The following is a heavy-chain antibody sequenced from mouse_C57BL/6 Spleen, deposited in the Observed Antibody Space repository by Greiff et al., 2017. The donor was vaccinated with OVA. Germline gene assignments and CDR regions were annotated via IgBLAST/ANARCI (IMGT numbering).Heavy chain of an antibody. CDR2: ISNLAYSI. J-gene: IGHJ1*03. Sequence: EVKLEESGGGLVQPGGSLKLSCAASGFTFSDYGMAWVRQAPRKGPEWVAFISNLAYSIYYADTVTGRFTISRENAKNTLYLEMSSLRSEDTAMYYCARQGTSWYFDVWGTGTTVTVSS. D-gene: IGHD3-3*01. V-gene: IGHV5-15*04. CDR3: ARQGTSWYFDV. CDR1: GFTFSDYG.